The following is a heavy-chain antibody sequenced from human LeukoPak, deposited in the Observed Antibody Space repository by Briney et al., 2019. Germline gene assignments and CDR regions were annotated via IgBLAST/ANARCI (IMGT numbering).Heavy chain of an antibody. CDR1: GGSISSGGYY. CDR3: ARQVVAASYYFDY. V-gene: IGHV4-31*03. CDR2: IYYNGST. J-gene: IGHJ4*02. Sequence: PSQTLSLTCTVSGGSISSGGYYWSWIRQHPGKGLEWIGYIYYNGSTYYNPSLKSRVTISVDTSKNQFSLKLSSVTAADTAVYYCARQVVAASYYFDYWGQGTLVTVSS. D-gene: IGHD2-15*01.